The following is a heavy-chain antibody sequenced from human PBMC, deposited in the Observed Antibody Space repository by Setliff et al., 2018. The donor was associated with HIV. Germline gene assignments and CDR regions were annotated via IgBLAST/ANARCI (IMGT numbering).Heavy chain of an antibody. CDR2: VYYSGTT. CDR3: ARLSCSSNSCPFDY. D-gene: IGHD2-2*01. Sequence: SETLSLTCSASDGSMTSGSYYWGWIRQPPGKGLEWIGSVYYSGTTYYNPSLKSRLRMSVDTSKNQFTLKVISMTAADTAVYYCARLSCSSNSCPFDYWVQGTLVTVSS. J-gene: IGHJ4*02. CDR1: DGSMTSGSYY. V-gene: IGHV4-39*06.